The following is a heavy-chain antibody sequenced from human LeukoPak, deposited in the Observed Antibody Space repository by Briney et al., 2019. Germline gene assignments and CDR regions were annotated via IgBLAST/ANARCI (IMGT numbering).Heavy chain of an antibody. CDR1: GFTFSSYA. Sequence: PGGSLRLSCAASGFTFSSYAMHWVRQAPGKGLEWVAVISYDGSNKYYADSVKGRFTISRDNSKNTLYLQMNSLRAEDTAVYYCARDAGYNNDYWGQGTLVTVSS. V-gene: IGHV3-30-3*01. D-gene: IGHD5-18*01. CDR2: ISYDGSNK. J-gene: IGHJ4*02. CDR3: ARDAGYNNDY.